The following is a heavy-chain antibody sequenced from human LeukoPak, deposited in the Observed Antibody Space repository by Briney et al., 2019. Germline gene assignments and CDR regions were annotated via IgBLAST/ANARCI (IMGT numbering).Heavy chain of an antibody. CDR1: GFTFSGYY. D-gene: IGHD5-18*01. J-gene: IGHJ3*02. V-gene: IGHV3-11*01. CDR3: AILQLWPNDAFGI. Sequence: PGGALRLSCAASGFTFSGYYMSWIRQAPGKGLEWVSYISSSGSTIYYADSVKGRFTISRDNAKNSLYLQLNSLRAEDTAVYYCAILQLWPNDAFGIWGQGTMVTVSS. CDR2: ISSSGSTI.